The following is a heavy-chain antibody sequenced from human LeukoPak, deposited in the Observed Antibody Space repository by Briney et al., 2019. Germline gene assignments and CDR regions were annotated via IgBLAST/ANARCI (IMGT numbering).Heavy chain of an antibody. CDR2: IYYSGST. CDR3: ARHSRPTWFKSDFNH. J-gene: IGHJ1*01. D-gene: IGHD3-9*01. CDR1: GGSISSSSYY. V-gene: IGHV4-39*01. Sequence: KPSETLSLTCTVSGGSISSSSYYWGWIRQPPGKGLEWIGSIYYSGSTYYNPSLKSRVTISVDTSKNQFSLKLSSVTAADTAVYYCARHSRPTWFKSDFNHWGQGTLVTVSS.